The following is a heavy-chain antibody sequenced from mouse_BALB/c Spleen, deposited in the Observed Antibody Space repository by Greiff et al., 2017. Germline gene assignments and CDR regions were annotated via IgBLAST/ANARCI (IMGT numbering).Heavy chain of an antibody. CDR2: ISTYYGDA. Sequence: VQLQQSGAELVRPGVSVKISCKGSGYTFTDYAMHWVKQSHAKSLEWIGVISTYYGDASYNQKFKGKATMTVDKSSSTAYMELARLTSEDSAIYYFAREMGYPSPLWFAYWGQGTLVTVSA. V-gene: IGHV1S137*01. D-gene: IGHD2-2*01. CDR1: GYTFTDYA. CDR3: AREMGYPSPLWFAY. J-gene: IGHJ3*01.